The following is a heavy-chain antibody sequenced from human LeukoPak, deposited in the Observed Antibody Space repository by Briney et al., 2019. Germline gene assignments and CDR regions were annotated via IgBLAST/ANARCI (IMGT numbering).Heavy chain of an antibody. V-gene: IGHV3-11*01. J-gene: IGHJ5*02. D-gene: IGHD3/OR15-3a*01. CDR2: ISSSGSTI. Sequence: GGSLRLSCAASGFTLSDYYMSWIRQAPGKGLEWVSYISSSGSTIYYADSVKGRFTISRDNAKNSLYLQMNSLRAEDTAVYYCARVISAGDSIWFDPWGQGTLVTVSS. CDR3: ARVISAGDSIWFDP. CDR1: GFTLSDYY.